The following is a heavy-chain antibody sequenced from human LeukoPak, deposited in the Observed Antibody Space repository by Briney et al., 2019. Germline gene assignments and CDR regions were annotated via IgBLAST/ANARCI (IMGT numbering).Heavy chain of an antibody. V-gene: IGHV4-34*01. J-gene: IGHJ4*02. CDR2: INHSGST. D-gene: IGHD3-22*01. CDR3: ASRNSSGYYYYYYFDY. CDR1: GRSFSGYY. Sequence: PSETLSLTCAVNGRSFSGYYWSLIRQPPGKGLEWIGEINHSGSTNYNPSLKSRVTISVDTSKNQFSLKLSSVTAADTAVYYCASRNSSGYYYYYYFDYWGQGTLVTVSS.